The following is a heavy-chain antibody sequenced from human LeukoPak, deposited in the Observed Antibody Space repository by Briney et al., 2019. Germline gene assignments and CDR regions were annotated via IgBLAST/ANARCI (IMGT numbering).Heavy chain of an antibody. CDR2: ISGSGGTT. CDR1: GFTFSSHG. J-gene: IGHJ4*02. Sequence: GGTLRLSCAASGFTFSSHGMNWVRQAPGKGLEWVSAISGSGGTTYYADSVKGRFTISRDNSKNTLYLQMNSLRAEDTALYYCAKLPYQMLMFADYWGQGTLVTVSS. D-gene: IGHD2-2*01. V-gene: IGHV3-23*01. CDR3: AKLPYQMLMFADY.